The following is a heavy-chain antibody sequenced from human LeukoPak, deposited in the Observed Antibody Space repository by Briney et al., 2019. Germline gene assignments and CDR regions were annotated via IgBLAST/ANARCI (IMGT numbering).Heavy chain of an antibody. CDR1: GFTFSSYW. CDR2: IKQDGSEK. CDR3: ARDASSGSYDY. Sequence: GGSLRLSCAASGFTFSSYWMSWVRQAPGKGLEWVANIKQDGSEKYYVDSVKGRLTISRDNAKNPLYLQMNSLRAEDTAVYYCARDASSGSYDYWGQGTLVTVSS. J-gene: IGHJ4*02. D-gene: IGHD1-26*01. V-gene: IGHV3-7*01.